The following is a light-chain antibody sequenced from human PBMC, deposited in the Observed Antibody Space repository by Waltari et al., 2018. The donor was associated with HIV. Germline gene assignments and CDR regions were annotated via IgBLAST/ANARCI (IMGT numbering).Light chain of an antibody. CDR2: DND. CDR3: HSYDSSLSSWV. Sequence: QSVLTQPPSVSAAPGQRVTISCTGSSSNIGANYGVIWYQHVPGTAPRVLIHDNDNRPSGVPDRFSASRSGTSASLAIGGLHSEDEAVYYCHSYDSSLSSWVFGGGTTVTV. CDR1: SSNIGANYG. V-gene: IGLV1-40*01. J-gene: IGLJ3*02.